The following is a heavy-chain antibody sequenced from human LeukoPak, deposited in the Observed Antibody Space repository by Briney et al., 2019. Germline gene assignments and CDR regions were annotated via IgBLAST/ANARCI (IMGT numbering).Heavy chain of an antibody. CDR1: GGSMSSYY. J-gene: IGHJ6*03. CDR2: VYYTGST. Sequence: PSETLSLTCTVSGGSMSSYYWSWIRQPPGKGLEWIGYVYYTGSTNYNPSLKSRVAISIDTSRNQFSLKLSSVTAADTAVYYCARVSDFWSPDKRNYYYYMDVWGKGTTVTVSS. CDR3: ARVSDFWSPDKRNYYYYMDV. D-gene: IGHD3-3*01. V-gene: IGHV4-59*08.